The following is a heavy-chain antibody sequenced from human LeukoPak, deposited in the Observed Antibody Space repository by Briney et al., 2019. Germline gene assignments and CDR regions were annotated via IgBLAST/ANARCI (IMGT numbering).Heavy chain of an antibody. CDR3: ARSIPGQLRYFDY. J-gene: IGHJ4*02. Sequence: PGGSLRLSCAASGFTFSSYSMNWVRQAPGKGLEWVSSISSSSSYIYYADSVKGRFTISRDNAKNSLYLQMNGLRAEDTAVYYCARSIPGQLRYFDYWGQGTLVTVSS. V-gene: IGHV3-21*01. CDR2: ISSSSSYI. CDR1: GFTFSSYS. D-gene: IGHD6-6*01.